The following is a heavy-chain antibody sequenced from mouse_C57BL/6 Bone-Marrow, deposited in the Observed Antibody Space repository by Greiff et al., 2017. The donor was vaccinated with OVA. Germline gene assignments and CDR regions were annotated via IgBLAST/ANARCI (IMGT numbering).Heavy chain of an antibody. CDR1: GYTFTDYE. CDR3: TREKKFITTVVDYAKDY. Sequence: LQQSGAELVRPGASVTLSCKASGYTFTDYEMHWVKQTPVHGLEWIGAIDPETGGTAYNQKFKGKAILTADKSSSTAYMELRSLTSEDSAVYYCTREKKFITTVVDYAKDYWGQGTSVTVSS. V-gene: IGHV1-15*01. CDR2: IDPETGGT. D-gene: IGHD1-1*01. J-gene: IGHJ4*01.